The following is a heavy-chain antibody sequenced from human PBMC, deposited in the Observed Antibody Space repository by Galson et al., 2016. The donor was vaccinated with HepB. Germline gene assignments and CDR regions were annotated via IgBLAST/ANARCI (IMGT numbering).Heavy chain of an antibody. CDR2: IYPGDSDT. CDR3: SRIVYKNNANAFDI. CDR1: GYTFTNYW. D-gene: IGHD1-14*01. J-gene: IGHJ3*02. Sequence: QSGAEVKKPGESLKISCKGSGYTFTNYWIGWVRQMPGKGLEWMGIIYPGDSDTRYSPSFEGQVTISADKSISTAYLQWSSLKASDTAVYFCSRIVYKNNANAFDIWGQGTMVTVSS. V-gene: IGHV5-51*01.